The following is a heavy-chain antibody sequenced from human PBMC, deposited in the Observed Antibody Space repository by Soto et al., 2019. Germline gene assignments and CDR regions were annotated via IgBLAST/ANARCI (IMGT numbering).Heavy chain of an antibody. CDR2: IKSKTDGGTT. CDR1: GFTFSNAW. V-gene: IGHV3-15*01. CDR3: TTIDIVVVPAAIREWFDP. D-gene: IGHD2-2*02. J-gene: IGHJ5*02. Sequence: GGSLRLSCAASGFTFSNAWMSWVRQAPGKGLEWVGRIKSKTDGGTTDYAAPVKGRFTISRDDSKNTLYLQMNSLKTEDTAVYYCTTIDIVVVPAAIREWFDPWGQGTLVTVSS.